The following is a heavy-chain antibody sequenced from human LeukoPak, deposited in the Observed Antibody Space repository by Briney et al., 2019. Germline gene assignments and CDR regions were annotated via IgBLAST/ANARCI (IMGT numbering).Heavy chain of an antibody. V-gene: IGHV3-23*01. CDR1: GFTFSSYA. J-gene: IGHJ4*02. Sequence: GGSLRLSCAASGFTFSSYAMSWIRQAPGKGLEWVPVISGSGGNTYYADSVKGRFTISRDNSKNTLYLQMNSLSAEDTAVYCCAPGGLWGTRLFDYWGQGTLVTVSS. CDR2: ISGSGGNT. CDR3: APGGLWGTRLFDY. D-gene: IGHD4/OR15-4a*01.